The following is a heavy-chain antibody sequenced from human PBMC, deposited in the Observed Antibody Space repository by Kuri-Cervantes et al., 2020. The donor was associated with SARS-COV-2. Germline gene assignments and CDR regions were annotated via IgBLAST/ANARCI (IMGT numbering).Heavy chain of an antibody. CDR2: ISSSSSTI. Sequence: GSLRLSCAASGFIFSRYSMNWVRQAPGKGLEWVSYISSSSSTIYYIDSVKGRFTISRDNAENSLYLQMNSLRAEDTAVYYCVRDDPWESVTMIVIDRGRPGAFDIWGQGTMVTVSS. CDR1: GFIFSRYS. J-gene: IGHJ3*02. D-gene: IGHD3-22*01. V-gene: IGHV3-48*01. CDR3: VRDDPWESVTMIVIDRGRPGAFDI.